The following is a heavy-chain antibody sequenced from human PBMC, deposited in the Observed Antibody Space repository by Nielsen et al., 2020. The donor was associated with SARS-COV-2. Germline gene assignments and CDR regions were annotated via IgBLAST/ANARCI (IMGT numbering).Heavy chain of an antibody. CDR1: GFTFSSYS. CDR3: ARDLGYCSSTSCLQMDV. D-gene: IGHD2-2*01. V-gene: IGHV3-21*01. J-gene: IGHJ6*02. Sequence: GGSLRLSCAASGFTFSSYSMNWVRQAPGKGLEWVSSISSSSSYIYYADSVKGRFTISRDNAKNSLYLQMNSLRAEDTAVYYCARDLGYCSSTSCLQMDVWGQGTTVTVSS. CDR2: ISSSSSYI.